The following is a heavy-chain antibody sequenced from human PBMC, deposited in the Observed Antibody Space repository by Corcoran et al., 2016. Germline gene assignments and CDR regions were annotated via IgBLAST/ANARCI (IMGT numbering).Heavy chain of an antibody. CDR1: GFTFSNAW. D-gene: IGHD3-22*01. CDR3: TTDQGSTYYDSSGYYSGVDY. V-gene: IGHV3-15*01. Sequence: EVQLVESGGGLVKPGGSLRLSCAASGFTFSNAWMSWVRQAPGKGLEWVGRIKSKTDGGTTDYSAPVKGRFTISSDDSKNTLYLQMNSLKTEDTALYYCTTDQGSTYYDSSGYYSGVDYWGQGTLVTVSS. CDR2: IKSKTDGGTT. J-gene: IGHJ4*02.